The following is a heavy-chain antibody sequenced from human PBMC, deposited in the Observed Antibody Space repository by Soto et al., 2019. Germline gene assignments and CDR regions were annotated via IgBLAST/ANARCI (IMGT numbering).Heavy chain of an antibody. V-gene: IGHV4-34*01. J-gene: IGHJ5*02. D-gene: IGHD3-10*01. CDR2: INHSGST. Sequence: QVQLQQWGAGLLKPSETLSLTCAVYGGSFSGYYWSWIRQPPGKGLEWIGEINHSGSTNYNPSLKSRVTISVATSKNQFSLKLSSVTAADTAVYYCARGRTVLIWFGELLNWFDPWGQGTLVTVSS. CDR1: GGSFSGYY. CDR3: ARGRTVLIWFGELLNWFDP.